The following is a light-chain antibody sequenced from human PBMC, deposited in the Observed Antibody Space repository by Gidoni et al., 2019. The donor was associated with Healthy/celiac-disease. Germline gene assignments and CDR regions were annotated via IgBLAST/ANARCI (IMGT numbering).Light chain of an antibody. CDR2: GAS. V-gene: IGKV3-20*01. CDR3: QQCDSSPPT. J-gene: IGKJ1*01. Sequence: EIVLTQSPGTLSLSPGERATLSCRARQSVTSSYLAWYQQKPGQAPRLLIYGASSRATGIPDRFSGSGSGTDFTLTISRLEPEDFAVFYCQQCDSSPPTFGQGTKVEIK. CDR1: QSVTSSY.